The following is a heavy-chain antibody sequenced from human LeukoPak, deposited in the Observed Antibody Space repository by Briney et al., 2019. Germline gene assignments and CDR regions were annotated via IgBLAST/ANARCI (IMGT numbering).Heavy chain of an antibody. CDR2: INHSGST. Sequence: PSETLSLTCAVYGGSFSGYYWSWIRQPPGKGLEWIGEINHSGSTNYNPSLKSRVTISVDTSKNQFSLKLSSVTAADTAVYYCARGSTPVSGYGLGSWFDPWGQGILVTVSS. D-gene: IGHD5-12*01. J-gene: IGHJ5*02. V-gene: IGHV4-34*01. CDR1: GGSFSGYY. CDR3: ARGSTPVSGYGLGSWFDP.